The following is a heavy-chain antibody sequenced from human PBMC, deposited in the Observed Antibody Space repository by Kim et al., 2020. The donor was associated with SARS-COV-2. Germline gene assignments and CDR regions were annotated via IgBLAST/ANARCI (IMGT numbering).Heavy chain of an antibody. CDR3: ARAPLGYCSSTSCYAFDY. D-gene: IGHD2-2*01. Sequence: KSRVTISVDTSKNQFSLKLSSVTAADTAVYYCARAPLGYCSSTSCYAFDYWGQGTLVTVSS. V-gene: IGHV4-31*02. J-gene: IGHJ4*02.